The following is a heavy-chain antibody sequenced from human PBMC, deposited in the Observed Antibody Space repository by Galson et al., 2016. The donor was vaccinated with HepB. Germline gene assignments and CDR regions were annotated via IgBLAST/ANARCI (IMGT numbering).Heavy chain of an antibody. CDR2: ISSHGSDT. CDR1: RFSFSNYW. V-gene: IGHV3-74*01. CDR3: ARPRGSVTTAWGMDV. D-gene: IGHD4-17*01. J-gene: IGHJ6*02. Sequence: SLRLSCAASRFSFSNYWMHWVRQAPGKGLVWVSRISSHGSDTNYADSVKGRFTVSRDDAKNTLYLQMESLRAEDTAVYYCARPRGSVTTAWGMDVWGQGTTVIVSS.